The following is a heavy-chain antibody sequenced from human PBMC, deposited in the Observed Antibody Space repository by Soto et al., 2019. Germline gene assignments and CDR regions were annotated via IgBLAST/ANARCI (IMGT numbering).Heavy chain of an antibody. CDR1: GGSISSYY. CDR2: IYTSGST. J-gene: IGHJ6*02. Sequence: SETLSLTCTVSGGSISSYYWSWIRQPAGKGLEWIGRIYTSGSTNYNPSLKSRVTMSVDTSKNQFSLKLSSVTAADTAVYYCARDPYSSPPYYYYGMDVWGQGTTVTV. V-gene: IGHV4-4*07. D-gene: IGHD6-13*01. CDR3: ARDPYSSPPYYYYGMDV.